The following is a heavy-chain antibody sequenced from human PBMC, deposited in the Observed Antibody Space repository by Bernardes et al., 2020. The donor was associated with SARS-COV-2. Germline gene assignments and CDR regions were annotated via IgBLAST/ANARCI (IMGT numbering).Heavy chain of an antibody. J-gene: IGHJ5*02. CDR2: INSGDETT. Sequence: GSLRLSCAASGFTFSSYEMNWVRQAPGKGLEWIAYINSGDETTYYADSVRGRFTVSRDHGKSSLYLQMTFLRPEDTGVYFCAREPPYNSFFDAWGQGSLVTVSS. D-gene: IGHD1-20*01. V-gene: IGHV3-48*03. CDR1: GFTFSSYE. CDR3: AREPPYNSFFDA.